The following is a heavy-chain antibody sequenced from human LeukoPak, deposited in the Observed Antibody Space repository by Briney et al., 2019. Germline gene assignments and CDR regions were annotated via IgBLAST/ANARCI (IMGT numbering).Heavy chain of an antibody. CDR3: ARKSRISNVRGDDALDL. V-gene: IGHV1-18*01. CDR1: DYSLTSFG. J-gene: IGHJ3*01. D-gene: IGHD3-10*01. Sequence: ASVSVSCKASDYSLTSFGMSWVRQAPGQGLEWMGWINTYRGYANYARKTQDRVTMTTDTSTRTVYIELRSLRYDDSAVYYCARKSRISNVRGDDALDLWGQGTMVTVSS. CDR2: INTYRGYA.